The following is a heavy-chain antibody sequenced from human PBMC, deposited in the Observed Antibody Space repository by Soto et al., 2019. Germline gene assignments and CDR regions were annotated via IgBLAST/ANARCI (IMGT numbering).Heavy chain of an antibody. Sequence: GGSLRLSCAASGFTFSSYEMNWVRQAPGKGLEWVSYISSSGSTIYYADSVKGRFTISRDNAKNSLYLQMNSLRAEDTAVYYCARYGSGSSGDWFDHWGQGTLVTVSS. D-gene: IGHD3-10*01. V-gene: IGHV3-48*03. CDR3: ARYGSGSSGDWFDH. CDR2: ISSSGSTI. J-gene: IGHJ5*02. CDR1: GFTFSSYE.